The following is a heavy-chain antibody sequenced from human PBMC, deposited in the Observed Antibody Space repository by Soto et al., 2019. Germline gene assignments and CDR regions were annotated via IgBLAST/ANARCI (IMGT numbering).Heavy chain of an antibody. V-gene: IGHV1-18*01. J-gene: IGHJ4*02. CDR2: ISAYNGNT. CDR3: ARDDRQWLVDWRGAFDY. D-gene: IGHD6-19*01. Sequence: QVPLVQSGAEVKKPGASVKVSCKASGYTFTSYGISWVRQAPGQGLEWMGWISAYNGNTNYAQKLQGRVTMTTDTSTSTAYMELRSLRSDDTAVYYCARDDRQWLVDWRGAFDYWGQGTLVTVSS. CDR1: GYTFTSYG.